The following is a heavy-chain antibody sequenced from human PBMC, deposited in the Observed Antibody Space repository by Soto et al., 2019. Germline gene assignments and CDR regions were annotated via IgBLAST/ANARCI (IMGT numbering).Heavy chain of an antibody. CDR2: IYYRGNT. D-gene: IGHD3-9*01. CDR1: GDSINSDNYY. J-gene: IGHJ4*02. Sequence: QLQLQESGPGLVKPSETLSLTCSVSGDSINSDNYYWGWIRQPPGKVLEWIGSIYYRGNTYYNPSLKTRVAISLDKSKSQFSLKLNSVTAADSAVYFCASLEGLATISYYFDYWGQGTLVTVSS. V-gene: IGHV4-39*01. CDR3: ASLEGLATISYYFDY.